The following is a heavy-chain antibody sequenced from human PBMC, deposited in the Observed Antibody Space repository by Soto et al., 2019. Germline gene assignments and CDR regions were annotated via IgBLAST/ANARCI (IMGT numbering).Heavy chain of an antibody. Sequence: ASVKVSCKASGYTFTGYYMHWVRQAPGQGLEWMGWINPNSGGTNYAQKFQGWVTMTRDTSISTAYMELSRLRSDDTAVYYCARDLVEAVAGNQGYYYYYYMDVWGKGTTVTVSS. CDR1: GYTFTGYY. CDR3: ARDLVEAVAGNQGYYYYYYMDV. V-gene: IGHV1-2*04. D-gene: IGHD6-19*01. J-gene: IGHJ6*03. CDR2: INPNSGGT.